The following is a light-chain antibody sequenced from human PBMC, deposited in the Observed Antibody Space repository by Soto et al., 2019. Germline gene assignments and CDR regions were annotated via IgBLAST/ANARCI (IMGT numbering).Light chain of an antibody. CDR2: GAS. CDR1: QSVSSN. CDR3: QQYNNWPGT. J-gene: IGKJ1*01. Sequence: EIVMTQSPATLSVSPGERATLSCRASQSVSSNLAWYQQKPGQAPRLLIYGASTRATSFPARFSGSGSGTDFTLTISSLQAEDVAVYYCQQYNNWPGTFGQGTKVDI. V-gene: IGKV3-15*01.